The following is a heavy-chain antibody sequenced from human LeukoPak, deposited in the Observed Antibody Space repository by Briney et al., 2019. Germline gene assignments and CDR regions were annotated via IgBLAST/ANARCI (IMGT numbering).Heavy chain of an antibody. J-gene: IGHJ5*02. V-gene: IGHV1-18*04. CDR3: ARTGWGVPAAGDWFDP. D-gene: IGHD2-2*01. Sequence: ASVKVSCKASGYTFTSYGISWVRQAPGQGLEWMGWISAYNGNTNYAQKVQGRVTMTTDTSTSTAYMELRSLRSDDTAVYYCARTGWGVPAAGDWFDPWGQGTLVTVSS. CDR2: ISAYNGNT. CDR1: GYTFTSYG.